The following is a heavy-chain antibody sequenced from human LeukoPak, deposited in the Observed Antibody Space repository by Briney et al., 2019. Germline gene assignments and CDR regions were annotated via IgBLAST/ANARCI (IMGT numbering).Heavy chain of an antibody. V-gene: IGHV3-23*01. D-gene: IGHD3-10*01. J-gene: IGHJ4*02. CDR1: GFTFSSCA. CDR2: ISGSGGST. CDR3: AKGASITMVRGAFDY. Sequence: PGGSLRLSCAASGFTFSSCAMSWVRQAPGKGLEWVSAISGSGGSTYYADSVKGRFTISRDNSKNTLYLQMNSLRAEDTAVYYCAKGASITMVRGAFDYWGQGALVTVSS.